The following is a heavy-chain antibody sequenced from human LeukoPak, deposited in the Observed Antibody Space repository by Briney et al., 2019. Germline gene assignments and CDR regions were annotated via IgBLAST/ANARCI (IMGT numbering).Heavy chain of an antibody. V-gene: IGHV1-18*01. CDR3: ARNYYDSSGYSYNWFDL. CDR2: ISAYNGNT. Sequence: ASVKVSCKASGYTFTSYGISWVRQAPGQGLEWMGWISAYNGNTNYAQKLQGRVTMTTDTSTSTAYMELRSLRSDDTAVYYCARNYYDSSGYSYNWFDLWGQGTLVTVSS. CDR1: GYTFTSYG. J-gene: IGHJ5*02. D-gene: IGHD3-22*01.